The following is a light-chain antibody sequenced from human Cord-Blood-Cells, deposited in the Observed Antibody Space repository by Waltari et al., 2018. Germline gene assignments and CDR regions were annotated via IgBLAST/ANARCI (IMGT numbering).Light chain of an antibody. V-gene: IGKV1-9*01. CDR2: AAS. Sequence: DIQFTQSPSFLPASVGDTFTITCRASQGISSYLAWYQQKPGKAPKLLIYAASTLQSGVPSRFSGSGSGTEFTLTISSLQPEDFATYYCQQLNSYPFTFGQGTRLEIK. CDR1: QGISSY. CDR3: QQLNSYPFT. J-gene: IGKJ5*01.